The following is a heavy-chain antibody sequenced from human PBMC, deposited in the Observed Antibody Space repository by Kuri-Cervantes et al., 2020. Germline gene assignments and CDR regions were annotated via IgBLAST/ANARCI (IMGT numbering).Heavy chain of an antibody. Sequence: ASVKVSCKASGYTFTSYYMHWVRQAPGQGLEWMGIINPSGGSTSYAQKFQGRVTMTTDTSTSTACMELRSLRSDDTAVYYCARDSSGYYSGWFDPWGQGTLVTVSS. D-gene: IGHD3-22*01. J-gene: IGHJ5*02. CDR1: GYTFTSYY. CDR2: INPSGGST. CDR3: ARDSSGYYSGWFDP. V-gene: IGHV1-46*01.